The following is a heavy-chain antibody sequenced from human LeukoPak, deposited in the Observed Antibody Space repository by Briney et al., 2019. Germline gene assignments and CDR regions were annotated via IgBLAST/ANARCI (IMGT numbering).Heavy chain of an antibody. J-gene: IGHJ4*02. CDR2: ITGDCKYI. V-gene: IGHV3-21*01. Sequence: GGSLRLSCAASGFTFNTYTMTWIRQAPGKGLEWVSSITGDCKYIQYADSVGGRFTISRDNAKNSFYLQVNSLRGEDTAVYYCARERNDYYFDQWGQGTLVTVSS. CDR3: ARERNDYYFDQ. CDR1: GFTFNTYT. D-gene: IGHD3-16*01.